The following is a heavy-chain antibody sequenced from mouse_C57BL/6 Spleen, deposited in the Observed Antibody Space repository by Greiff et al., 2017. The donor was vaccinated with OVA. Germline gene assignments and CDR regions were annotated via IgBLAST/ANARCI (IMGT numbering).Heavy chain of an antibody. D-gene: IGHD1-1*02. CDR1: GYTFTDYE. CDR2: IDPETGGT. J-gene: IGHJ3*01. V-gene: IGHV1-15*01. Sequence: QVQLQQSGAELVRPGASVTLSCKASGYTFTDYEMHWVKQTPVHGLEWIGAIDPETGGTAYNQKVKGKAILTADKSSRTAYMELRSLTSEDSAVYYCTRSGVYGPFAYWGQGTLVTVSA. CDR3: TRSGVYGPFAY.